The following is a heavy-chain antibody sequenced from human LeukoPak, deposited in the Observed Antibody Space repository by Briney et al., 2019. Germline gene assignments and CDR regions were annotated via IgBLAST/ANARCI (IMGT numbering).Heavy chain of an antibody. Sequence: GGSLRLSCAASGFTFSTYWMSWVRQAPGKGLEWVANINQDGSEKYSVDSVKGRFTISRDNAESSLYLQMNSLRADDTAVYYCAKDFPSSPDAFDIWGQGTMVTVSS. CDR3: AKDFPSSPDAFDI. CDR2: INQDGSEK. J-gene: IGHJ3*02. V-gene: IGHV3-7*01. CDR1: GFTFSTYW.